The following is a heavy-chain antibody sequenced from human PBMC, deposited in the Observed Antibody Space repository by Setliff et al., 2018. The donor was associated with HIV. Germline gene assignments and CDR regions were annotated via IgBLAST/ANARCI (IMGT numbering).Heavy chain of an antibody. D-gene: IGHD3-22*01. CDR2: ISGHNGNT. Sequence: GASVKVSCKASGYIFGNYGINWVRQAPGQGLEWMGWISGHNGNTNSAQKVQGRVIMTTDTSTSTAYMELRSLRAEDTAIYYCAKGYYYDRVEGFDIWGQGTMVTVSS. CDR1: GYIFGNYG. J-gene: IGHJ3*02. V-gene: IGHV1-18*01. CDR3: AKGYYYDRVEGFDI.